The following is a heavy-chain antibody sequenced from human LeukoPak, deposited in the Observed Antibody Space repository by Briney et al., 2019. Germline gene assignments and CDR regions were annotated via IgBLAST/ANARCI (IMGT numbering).Heavy chain of an antibody. D-gene: IGHD4/OR15-4a*01. CDR2: INPSGGST. CDR3: ARDHPIGAEGFDP. V-gene: IGHV1-46*01. CDR1: GYTFTSYY. Sequence: GASVKVSCKASGYTFTSYYMHWVRQAPGQGLEWMEIINPSGGSTSYAQKFQGRVTMTRDTSTSTVYMELSSLRSEDTAVYYCARDHPIGAEGFDPWGQGTLVTVSS. J-gene: IGHJ5*02.